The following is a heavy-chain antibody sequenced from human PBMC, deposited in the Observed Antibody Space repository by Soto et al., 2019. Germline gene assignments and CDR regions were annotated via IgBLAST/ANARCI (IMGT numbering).Heavy chain of an antibody. V-gene: IGHV4-30-2*01. CDR3: ARDGGWNYAAAYYGMDV. D-gene: IGHD1-7*01. Sequence: QLQLQESGSGLVKPSQTLSLTCAVSGGSISSGGYSWSWIRQPPGKGLEWIGYIYHSGSTYYNPSLKSRVTISVDRSKNQFSLKLSSVTAADTAVYYCARDGGWNYAAAYYGMDVWGQGTTVTVSS. J-gene: IGHJ6*02. CDR2: IYHSGST. CDR1: GGSISSGGYS.